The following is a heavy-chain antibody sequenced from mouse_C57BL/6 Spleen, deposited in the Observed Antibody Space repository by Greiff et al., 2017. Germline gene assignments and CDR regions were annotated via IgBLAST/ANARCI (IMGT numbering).Heavy chain of an antibody. CDR3: ARVGDYYGTPCAY. CDR1: GFTFRAYY. J-gene: IGHJ3*01. Sequence: EVQVVESAGGLVQPGSSLKLSCTASGFTFRAYYMAWVRQVPEPGLAWVANINYAGRSTYSLHSLQSRFIFSRDNAKNMLYLQMSSLKAEDTATCYRARVGDYYGTPCAYWGQGTLVTVSA. D-gene: IGHD1-1*01. CDR2: INYAGRST. V-gene: IGHV5-16*01.